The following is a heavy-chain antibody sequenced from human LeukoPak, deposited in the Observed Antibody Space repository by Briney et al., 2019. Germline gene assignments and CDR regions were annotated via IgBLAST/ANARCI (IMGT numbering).Heavy chain of an antibody. Sequence: PSETLSLTCTVSGGSISRGDSYWSWIRHPPGKGLVWIGSIYYSGNTYYNPSLKGRVTISVDTSNNQFSLKLNSVTAADTAVYYCARAGQYYYDSAGYFPDYWGQGTLVTVSS. CDR2: IYYSGNT. J-gene: IGHJ4*02. V-gene: IGHV4-30-4*01. CDR1: GGSISRGDSY. CDR3: ARAGQYYYDSAGYFPDY. D-gene: IGHD3-22*01.